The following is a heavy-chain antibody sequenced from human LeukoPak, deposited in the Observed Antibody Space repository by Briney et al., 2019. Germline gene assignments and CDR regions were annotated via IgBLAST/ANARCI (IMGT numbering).Heavy chain of an antibody. Sequence: SETLSLTCTVFGGSISSYYWSWIRQPPGKGLEWIGYIYYSGSTNYNPSLKSRVTISVDTSKNQFSLKLSSVTAADTAVYYCARDRYGGFDYWGQGTLVTVSS. CDR3: ARDRYGGFDY. J-gene: IGHJ4*02. D-gene: IGHD1-26*01. CDR2: IYYSGST. CDR1: GGSISSYY. V-gene: IGHV4-59*01.